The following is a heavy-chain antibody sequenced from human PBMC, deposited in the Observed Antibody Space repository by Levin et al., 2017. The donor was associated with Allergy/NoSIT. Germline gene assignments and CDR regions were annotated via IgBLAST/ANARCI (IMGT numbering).Heavy chain of an antibody. Sequence: SCTVSGGSISSSDYYWGWIRQTPGKGLEWIGSIYYSGTTNYKPSLKSRLTISVDTSKNQFSLRLGSVTATDTAVYYCARLGYYYEASGYNIDYWGQRTLVTVSS. D-gene: IGHD3-22*01. CDR1: GGSISSSDYY. J-gene: IGHJ4*02. CDR3: ARLGYYYEASGYNIDY. CDR2: IYYSGTT. V-gene: IGHV4-39*01.